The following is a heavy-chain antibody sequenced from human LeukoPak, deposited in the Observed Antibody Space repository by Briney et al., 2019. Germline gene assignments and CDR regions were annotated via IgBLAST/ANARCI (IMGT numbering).Heavy chain of an antibody. CDR1: GFTFSSYS. V-gene: IGHV3-23*01. J-gene: IGHJ3*02. D-gene: IGHD6-19*01. Sequence: GGSLRLSCAASGFTFSSYSMNWVRQAPGKGLEWVSAISGSGGSTYYADSVKGRFTISRDNSKNTLYLQMNSLRAEDTAVYYCARRIAVAGGERGDAFDIWGQGTMVTVSS. CDR3: ARRIAVAGGERGDAFDI. CDR2: ISGSGGST.